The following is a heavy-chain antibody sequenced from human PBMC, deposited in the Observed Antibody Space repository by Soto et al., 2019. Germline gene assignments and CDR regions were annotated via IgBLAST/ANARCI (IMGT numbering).Heavy chain of an antibody. J-gene: IGHJ4*02. Sequence: QPVGSLRLSCASSVFTFRSYVMHCVRHSPDKGLEWVAVISDDGSNKYYADSVKGRFTISRDNSRYTLYLQMNSLRTEDTAVYYCARDDASGWYNYTLEYWGQGALVTVSS. D-gene: IGHD6-19*01. CDR3: ARDDASGWYNYTLEY. V-gene: IGHV3-30-3*01. CDR1: VFTFRSYV. CDR2: ISDDGSNK.